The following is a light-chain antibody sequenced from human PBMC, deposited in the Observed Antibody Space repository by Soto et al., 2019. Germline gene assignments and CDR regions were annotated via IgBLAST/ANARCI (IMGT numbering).Light chain of an antibody. CDR3: SSFTTTSTYV. J-gene: IGLJ1*01. Sequence: QSALTQPASVSGSPGQSITISCTGTSSDVGGFDYVSWYQHLPGKAPKLIIYEVTNRPSGVSHRFSGSKSAYTASLTISGLQAEDEADYYYSSFTTTSTYVFGTGTKLTVL. V-gene: IGLV2-14*01. CDR2: EVT. CDR1: SSDVGGFDY.